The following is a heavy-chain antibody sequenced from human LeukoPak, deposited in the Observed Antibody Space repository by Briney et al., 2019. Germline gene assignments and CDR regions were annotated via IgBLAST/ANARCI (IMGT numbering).Heavy chain of an antibody. D-gene: IGHD3-10*01. CDR3: ARDGHYGSGSYSDY. V-gene: IGHV3-30*02. CDR2: IRYDGSKK. CDR1: GFTFSSYG. Sequence: GGSLRLSCAASGFTFSSYGMHWVRQAPGKGLEWVAFIRYDGSKKYYADSVKGRFTISRDNSKNTLYLQMNRLRAEDTAVYYCARDGHYGSGSYSDYWGQGTLVTASS. J-gene: IGHJ4*02.